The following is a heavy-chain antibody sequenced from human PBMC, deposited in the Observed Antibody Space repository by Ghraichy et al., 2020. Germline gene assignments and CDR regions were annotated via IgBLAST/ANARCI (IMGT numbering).Heavy chain of an antibody. Sequence: SVKVSCKASGGTFSSYAISWVRQAPGQGLEWMGGIIPIFGTANYAQKFQGRVTITTDESTSTAYMELSSLRSEDTAVYYCARGYGVVVITGTWYGMDVWGQGTTVTVSS. CDR3: ARGYGVVVITGTWYGMDV. CDR1: GGTFSSYA. D-gene: IGHD3-22*01. J-gene: IGHJ6*02. V-gene: IGHV1-69*05. CDR2: IIPIFGTA.